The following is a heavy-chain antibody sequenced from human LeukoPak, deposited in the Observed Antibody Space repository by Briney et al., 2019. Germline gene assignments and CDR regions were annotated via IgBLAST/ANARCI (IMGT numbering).Heavy chain of an antibody. CDR3: ARDSRPRYYYDSSGYYLY. D-gene: IGHD3-22*01. V-gene: IGHV7-4-1*02. CDR1: GGTFSSYA. J-gene: IGHJ4*02. CDR2: INTNTGNP. Sequence: ASVKVSCKASGGTFSSYAMNWVRQAPGQGLEWMGWINTNTGNPTYAQGFTGRFVFSLDTSVSTAYLQISSLKAEDTAVYYCARDSRPRYYYDSSGYYLYWGQGTLVTVSS.